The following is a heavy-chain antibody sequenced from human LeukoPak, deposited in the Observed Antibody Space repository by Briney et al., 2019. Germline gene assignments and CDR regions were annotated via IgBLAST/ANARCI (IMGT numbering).Heavy chain of an antibody. J-gene: IGHJ4*02. CDR2: MSSGGSYI. V-gene: IGHV3-21*06. CDR3: ARGRPTGSSRRFVVQ. Sequence: PGGSLRLSCAASGFTFSSYAMTWVRQAPGKGLDWVSSMSSGGSYIYYADSVRGRFTISRDNAKDSLFLLMNSLRVEDTAVYYCARGRPTGSSRRFVVQWGQGTLVTVSP. CDR1: GFTFSSYA. D-gene: IGHD2-15*01.